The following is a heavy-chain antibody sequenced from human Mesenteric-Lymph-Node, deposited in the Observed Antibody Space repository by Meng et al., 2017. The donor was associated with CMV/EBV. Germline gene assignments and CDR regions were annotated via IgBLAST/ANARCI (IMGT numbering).Heavy chain of an antibody. CDR1: GFSLSTRGVG. Sequence: QITLEESGPTLVNPTQTLTLTCTFSGFSLSTRGVGVGWIRQPPGKALEWLALIYWDDDKRYSPSLKSRLTITKDTSKNQVVLTMTNMDPVDTATYYCAHSSGIAAAGPFYFDYWGQGTLVTVSS. CDR2: IYWDDDK. V-gene: IGHV2-5*02. CDR3: AHSSGIAAAGPFYFDY. D-gene: IGHD6-13*01. J-gene: IGHJ4*02.